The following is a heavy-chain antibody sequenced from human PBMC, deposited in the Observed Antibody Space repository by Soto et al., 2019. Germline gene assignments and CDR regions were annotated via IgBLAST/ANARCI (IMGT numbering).Heavy chain of an antibody. CDR2: ISYDGGSK. CDR1: GFTFSTYG. Sequence: ESVGGVVQPGKSLRLSCAASGFTFSTYGIHWVRQAPGKGLEWVALISYDGGSKYYGDSVKGRFIISRDNSHNTVSLQMNSLRADDTAVYFCAKEQLAMTVVVADYFDSWGQGTLVTVSS. J-gene: IGHJ4*02. V-gene: IGHV3-30*18. D-gene: IGHD3-22*01. CDR3: AKEQLAMTVVVADYFDS.